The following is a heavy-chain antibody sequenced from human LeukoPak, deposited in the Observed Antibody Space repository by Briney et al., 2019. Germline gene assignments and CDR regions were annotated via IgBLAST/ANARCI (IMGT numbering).Heavy chain of an antibody. CDR2: IYYSGSI. CDR1: GASISSYY. Sequence: SETLSLICTVSGASISSYYWSWIRQPPGKGLEWIGDIYYSGSIKYNPSLKSRVTMSVDTSKNQFSLKLSSVTAADTAIYYCARENPSGYYNRPVDYWGQGTLVTVSS. J-gene: IGHJ4*02. CDR3: ARENPSGYYNRPVDY. D-gene: IGHD3-22*01. V-gene: IGHV4-59*01.